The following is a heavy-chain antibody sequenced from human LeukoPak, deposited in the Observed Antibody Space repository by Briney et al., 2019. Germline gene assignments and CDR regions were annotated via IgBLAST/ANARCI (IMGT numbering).Heavy chain of an antibody. V-gene: IGHV3-7*01. D-gene: IGHD3-3*01. CDR2: IKQDGSEK. CDR3: ARDIFGGYVAFDI. CDR1: GFTFSSYW. Sequence: GGSLRLSCAASGFTFSSYWMSWVRQAPGKGLEWVANIKQDGSEKYYVDSVKGRFTISRDNAKNSLYLQMNSLRAEDTAVYYCARDIFGGYVAFDIWGQGTLVTVSS. J-gene: IGHJ4*02.